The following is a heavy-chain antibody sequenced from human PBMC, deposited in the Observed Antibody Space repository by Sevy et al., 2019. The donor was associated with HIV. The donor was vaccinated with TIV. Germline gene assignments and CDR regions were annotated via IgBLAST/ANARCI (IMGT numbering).Heavy chain of an antibody. V-gene: IGHV3-23*01. CDR1: GFTFSSYA. J-gene: IGHJ4*02. Sequence: GGSLRLSCAASGFTFSSYAMSWVRQAPGKGLEWVSAISGTGGSTYYADSVKGRFTISRDNSKNTLYLQMNSLRAEDTAVYYCAKEYYDILTGSLSGVDHWGQGTLVTVSS. CDR2: ISGTGGST. D-gene: IGHD3-9*01. CDR3: AKEYYDILTGSLSGVDH.